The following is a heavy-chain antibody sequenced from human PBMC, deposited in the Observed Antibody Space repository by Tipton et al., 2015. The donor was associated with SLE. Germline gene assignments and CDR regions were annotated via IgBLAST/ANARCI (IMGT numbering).Heavy chain of an antibody. J-gene: IGHJ6*01. CDR1: GGSIRSYY. CDR3: ARQNLLYTMWSGPFYYHGMDV. CDR2: IYTSGST. D-gene: IGHD3-3*01. V-gene: IGHV4-4*07. Sequence: TLSLTCTVSGGSIRSYYWILIRQPAGKGLGWIGRIYTSGSTNYNPTLKRRVTISVETSTTQSSLNLKSVTAADTAVYYCARQNLLYTMWSGPFYYHGMDVWGQGTTVTVSS.